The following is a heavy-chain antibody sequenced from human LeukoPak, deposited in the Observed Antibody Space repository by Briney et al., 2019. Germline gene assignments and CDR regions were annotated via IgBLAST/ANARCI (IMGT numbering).Heavy chain of an antibody. J-gene: IGHJ4*02. Sequence: GRSLRLSCAASGFTFSSYDMHWVRQAPGKGLEWVAVISYDGSNKYYADSVKGRFTISRDNSKNTLYLQMNSLRAEDTAVYYCARSDYGDYYFDYWGQGTLVTVSS. CDR2: ISYDGSNK. CDR3: ARSDYGDYYFDY. CDR1: GFTFSSYD. V-gene: IGHV3-30*04. D-gene: IGHD4-17*01.